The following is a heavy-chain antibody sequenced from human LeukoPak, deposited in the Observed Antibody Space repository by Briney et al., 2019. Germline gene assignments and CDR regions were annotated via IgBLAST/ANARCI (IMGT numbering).Heavy chain of an antibody. V-gene: IGHV1-18*01. CDR3: ARAGHGYNSDYYFDY. J-gene: IGHJ4*02. D-gene: IGHD5-24*01. Sequence: GASVKVSCKASGYTFTSYGISWVRQAPGQGLEWMGWISAYNGNTNYAQKLQGRVTITADESTSTAYMELSSLRSEDTAVYYCARAGHGYNSDYYFDYWGQGTLVTVSS. CDR2: ISAYNGNT. CDR1: GYTFTSYG.